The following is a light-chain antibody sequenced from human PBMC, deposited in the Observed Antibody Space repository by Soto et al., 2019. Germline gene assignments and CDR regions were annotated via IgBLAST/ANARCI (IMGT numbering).Light chain of an antibody. Sequence: QSVLTQPASVSGSPGQSITISCTGTSSDVGSYNLVSWYQQHPGTAPKLMISEVNKRPSGVSDRFSGSKSGNTASLTISGLQDEDEADYYCSSYTSSSTLVFGTGTKDTVL. V-gene: IGLV2-14*02. J-gene: IGLJ1*01. CDR1: SSDVGSYNL. CDR2: EVN. CDR3: SSYTSSSTLV.